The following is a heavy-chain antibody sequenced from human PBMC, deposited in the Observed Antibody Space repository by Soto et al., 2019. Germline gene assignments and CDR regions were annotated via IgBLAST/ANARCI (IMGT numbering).Heavy chain of an antibody. D-gene: IGHD3-16*02. CDR1: GSTVSSSY. Sequence: GGSLRLSCAASGSTVSSSYMNWVRQAPGKGLEWVSIIHSGGGTHYADSVKGRFTISRDNSKNTLYLQMNSLRAEDTAVYYCARSSGGSYHSHAFDIWGQGTMVTVSS. CDR2: IHSGGGT. CDR3: ARSSGGSYHSHAFDI. V-gene: IGHV3-53*01. J-gene: IGHJ3*02.